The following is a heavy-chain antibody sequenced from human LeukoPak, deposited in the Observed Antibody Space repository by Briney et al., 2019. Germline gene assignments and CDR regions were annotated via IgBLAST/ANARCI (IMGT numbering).Heavy chain of an antibody. D-gene: IGHD3-3*01. V-gene: IGHV1-8*01. CDR2: PNSGNT. Sequence: PNSGNTGYAQKFQGRVTMTRNTSISTAYMELSSLRSEDTAVYYCARAITIFGVVSSWFDPWGQGTLVTVSS. CDR3: ARAITIFGVVSSWFDP. J-gene: IGHJ5*02.